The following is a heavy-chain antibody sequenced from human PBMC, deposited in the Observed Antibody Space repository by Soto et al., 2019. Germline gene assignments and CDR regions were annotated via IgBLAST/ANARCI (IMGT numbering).Heavy chain of an antibody. J-gene: IGHJ5*02. CDR1: GNSITGGRYF. V-gene: IGHV4-30-2*01. D-gene: IGHD2-2*01. CDR3: ARVPDR. CDR2: IYHSGST. Sequence: TLSLPVTLSGNSITGGRYFWSWIRQQPGKGLEWIGYIYHSGSTYYNPSLKSRVTISVDRSKNQFSLKLSSVTAADTAVYYCARVPDRWGQGTLVTVSS.